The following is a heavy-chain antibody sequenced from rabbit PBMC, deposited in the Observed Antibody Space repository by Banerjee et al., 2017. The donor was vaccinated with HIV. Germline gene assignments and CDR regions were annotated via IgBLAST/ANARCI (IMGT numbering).Heavy chain of an antibody. V-gene: IGHV1S45*01. J-gene: IGHJ4*01. Sequence: QEQLEESGGDLVKPEGSLTLTCTASGFSFSSSYWICWVRQAPGKGLEWIACIYVDNGNTYYASWAKGRFTISKTSSTTVTLQMTSLTAADTATYFCARGSDGSGWGRYFNLWGQGTLVTVS. D-gene: IGHD4-1*01. CDR2: IYVDNGNT. CDR1: GFSFSSSYW. CDR3: ARGSDGSGWGRYFNL.